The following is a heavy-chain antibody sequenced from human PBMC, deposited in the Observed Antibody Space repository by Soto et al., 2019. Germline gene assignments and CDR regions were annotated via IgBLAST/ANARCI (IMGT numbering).Heavy chain of an antibody. CDR3: ARSTCTNGVCYVVY. D-gene: IGHD2-8*01. Sequence: AAGSLRLSCAGSGFTFSDYYMSWLRQAPGKGLEWISYISSSGSTIYYADSVKGRFTISRDNAKNSLYLQMNSLRAEDTAVYYCARSTCTNGVCYVVYWGQGTLVTVYS. J-gene: IGHJ4*02. CDR1: GFTFSDYY. CDR2: ISSSGSTI. V-gene: IGHV3-11*01.